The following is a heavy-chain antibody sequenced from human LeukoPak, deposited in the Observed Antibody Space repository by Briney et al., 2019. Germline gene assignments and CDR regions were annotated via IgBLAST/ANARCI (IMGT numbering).Heavy chain of an antibody. J-gene: IGHJ6*03. CDR2: INPNSGGT. Sequence: ASVKVSCKASGYTFTGYYMHWVRQAPGQGLEWMGWINPNSGGTNYAQKFQGRVTMTRDTSISTAYMELSRLRSDDTAVYYCARDLGRYDHVWGSYRPKSYYMDVWGKGTTVTASS. CDR3: ARDLGRYDHVWGSYRPKSYYMDV. CDR1: GYTFTGYY. V-gene: IGHV1-2*02. D-gene: IGHD3-16*02.